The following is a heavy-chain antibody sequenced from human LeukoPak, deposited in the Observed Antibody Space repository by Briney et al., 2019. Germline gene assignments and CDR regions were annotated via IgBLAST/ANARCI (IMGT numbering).Heavy chain of an antibody. CDR1: GGSTSSSSYY. V-gene: IGHV4-39*07. D-gene: IGHD2-2*02. J-gene: IGHJ5*02. Sequence: SETLSLTCTVSGGSTSSSSYYWGWIRQPPGKGLEWIGSIYYSGSTYYNPSLKSRVTISVDTSKNQFSLKLSSVAAADTAVYYCARDWYQLLHHWFDPWGQGTLVTVSS. CDR3: ARDWYQLLHHWFDP. CDR2: IYYSGST.